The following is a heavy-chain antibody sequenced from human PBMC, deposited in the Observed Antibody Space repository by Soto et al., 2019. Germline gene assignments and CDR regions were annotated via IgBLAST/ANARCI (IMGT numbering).Heavy chain of an antibody. J-gene: IGHJ4*02. CDR2: TWFDGGNI. D-gene: IGHD5-18*01. CDR3: ARDEIQIWADVGSFDY. V-gene: IGHV3-33*01. CDR1: GFTFSNYG. Sequence: QVQLVESGGGVVQPGRSLRLSCAASGFTFSNYGMHWVRQTPGRGLEWVAVTWFDGGNIVYGESVKGRFTVSRDNSKNMLYLQMDNLGVEDTAVYYCARDEIQIWADVGSFDYWGQGTLVTVSS.